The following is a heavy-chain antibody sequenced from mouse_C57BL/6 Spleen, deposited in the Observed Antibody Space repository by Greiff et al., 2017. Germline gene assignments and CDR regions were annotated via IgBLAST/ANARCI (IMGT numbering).Heavy chain of an antibody. CDR2: ILPGSGST. J-gene: IGHJ2*01. D-gene: IGHD3-2*02. CDR3: AREKNTAQATGDFDY. Sequence: LMKPGASVKLSCKATGYTFTGYWIEWVKQRPGHGLEWIGEILPGSGSTNYNEKFKGKATFTADTSSNTAYMQLSSLTTEDSAIYYCAREKNTAQATGDFDYWGQGTTLTVSS. CDR1: GYTFTGYW. V-gene: IGHV1-9*01.